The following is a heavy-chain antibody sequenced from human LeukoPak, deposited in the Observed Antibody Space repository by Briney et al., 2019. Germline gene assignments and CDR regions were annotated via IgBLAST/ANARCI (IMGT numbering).Heavy chain of an antibody. V-gene: IGHV1-18*01. J-gene: IGHJ4*02. D-gene: IGHD3-9*01. CDR2: ISAYNGNT. Sequence: ASVRVSCKASGYTFTSYGISWVRQAPGQGLEWMGWISAYNGNTNYAQTLQGRVTITTDTSTSTAYMELRSLRSDDTAVYYCARDLYDILTGYTFDYWGQGTLVTVSS. CDR1: GYTFTSYG. CDR3: ARDLYDILTGYTFDY.